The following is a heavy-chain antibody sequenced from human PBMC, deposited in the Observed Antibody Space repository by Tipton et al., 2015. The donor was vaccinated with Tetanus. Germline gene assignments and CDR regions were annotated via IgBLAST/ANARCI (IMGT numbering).Heavy chain of an antibody. CDR2: ISTNGGTT. Sequence: GSLRLSCTASGFTFSDYYMSWIRQTPGKGLEWVSYISTNGGTTYYADSVKGRFTISRDNAKNSLYLQMYSLRAEDSAVYYCARGQRYFPYWGQGTLVTVSS. CDR1: GFTFSDYY. V-gene: IGHV3-11*01. CDR3: ARGQRYFPY. J-gene: IGHJ4*02. D-gene: IGHD1-14*01.